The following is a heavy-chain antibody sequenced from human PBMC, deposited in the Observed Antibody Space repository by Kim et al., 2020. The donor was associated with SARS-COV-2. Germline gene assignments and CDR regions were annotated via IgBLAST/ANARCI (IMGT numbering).Heavy chain of an antibody. CDR3: ARTGTYYDSSGYLDY. D-gene: IGHD3-22*01. V-gene: IGHV4-38-2*02. CDR1: GYSISSGYY. Sequence: SETLSLTCTVSGYSISSGYYWGWIRQPPGKGLEWIGSIYHSGSTYYNPSLKSRVTISVDTSKNQFSLKLSSVTAADTAVYYCARTGTYYDSSGYLDYWGQGTLVTVSS. J-gene: IGHJ4*02. CDR2: IYHSGST.